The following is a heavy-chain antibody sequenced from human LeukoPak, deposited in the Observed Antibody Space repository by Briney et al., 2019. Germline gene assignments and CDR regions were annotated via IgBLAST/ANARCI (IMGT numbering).Heavy chain of an antibody. CDR1: GFTFDDYA. CDR3: AKRLWPDAFDI. D-gene: IGHD4/OR15-4a*01. V-gene: IGHV3-9*01. CDR2: ISWNSGSI. Sequence: GRFLRLSCAASGFTFDDYAMHWVRQAPGKGLEWVSGISWNSGSIGYADSVKDRFTISRDNAKNSLYLQMNSLRAEDTALYYCAKRLWPDAFDIWGQGTMVTVSS. J-gene: IGHJ3*02.